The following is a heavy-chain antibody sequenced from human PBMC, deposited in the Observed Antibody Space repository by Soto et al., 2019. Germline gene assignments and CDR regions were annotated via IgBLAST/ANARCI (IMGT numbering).Heavy chain of an antibody. Sequence: AVGSLRLSCAASGLTFSSYAMIWVRQARGKGLEWVSGISGRGDSTYYADSVKGRFTISRDNAKNTLYLQMNSLRAEDTAVYYCAKGYYYDSSGYHFYFDSWGQGTLVTVSS. CDR2: ISGRGDST. V-gene: IGHV3-23*01. CDR3: AKGYYYDSSGYHFYFDS. D-gene: IGHD3-22*01. J-gene: IGHJ4*02. CDR1: GLTFSSYA.